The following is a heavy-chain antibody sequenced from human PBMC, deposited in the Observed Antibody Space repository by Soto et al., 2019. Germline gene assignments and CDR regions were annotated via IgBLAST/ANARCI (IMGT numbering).Heavy chain of an antibody. CDR2: ISWNSDNI. CDR1: GFTFEDYA. Sequence: EVQLVESGGGLVQPGRSLRLSCAASGFTFEDYAMHWVRQAPGKGLEWVSRISWNSDNIAYADSVKGRFTVSRDNAKNSLYLQMNSLRPEDTALYYCVKDMMGSGTIYGYFEYWGQGTLVTVSS. CDR3: VKDMMGSGTIYGYFEY. V-gene: IGHV3-9*01. J-gene: IGHJ4*02. D-gene: IGHD3-10*01.